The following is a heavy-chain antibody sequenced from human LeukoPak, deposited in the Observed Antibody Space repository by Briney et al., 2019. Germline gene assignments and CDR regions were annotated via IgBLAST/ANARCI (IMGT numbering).Heavy chain of an antibody. CDR1: GYTFTSYY. CDR2: INPSGGST. J-gene: IGHJ4*02. V-gene: IGHV1-46*01. CDR3: ARGSLSSSYHPGGHVY. D-gene: IGHD2-15*01. Sequence: GASVKVSCKASGYTFTSYYMRWVRQAPGQGLEWMGIINPSGGSTSYAQKFQGRVTMTRDTSTSTVYMELSSLRSEDTAVYYCARGSLSSSYHPGGHVYWGQGTLVTISS.